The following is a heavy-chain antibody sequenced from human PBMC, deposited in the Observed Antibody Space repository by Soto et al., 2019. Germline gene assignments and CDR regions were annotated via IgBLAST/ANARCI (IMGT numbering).Heavy chain of an antibody. J-gene: IGHJ3*02. D-gene: IGHD6-19*01. CDR3: AREPRPGEVAGDAYDAFDI. V-gene: IGHV6-1*01. CDR1: GDSVSSNSAA. Sequence: PSQTLSLTCAISGDSVSSNSAAWNWIRQSPSRGLEWLGRTYYRSKWYNDYAVSVKSRITINPDTSKNQFSLQLNSVTPEDTAVYYCAREPRPGEVAGDAYDAFDIWGQGTMVTVSS. CDR2: TYYRSKWYN.